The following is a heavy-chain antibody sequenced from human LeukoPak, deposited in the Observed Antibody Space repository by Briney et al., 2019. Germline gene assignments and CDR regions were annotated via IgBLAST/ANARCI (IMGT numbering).Heavy chain of an antibody. Sequence: PGGSLRLSCAASGFTFSSYGMHWVRQAPGKGLEWVAFIRYDGSNKYYADSVKGRFTISRDNSKNTLYLQMNSLRAEDTAVYYCARVVCSSTSCRFDYWGQGTLVTVSS. CDR3: ARVVCSSTSCRFDY. J-gene: IGHJ4*02. CDR1: GFTFSSYG. CDR2: IRYDGSNK. V-gene: IGHV3-30*02. D-gene: IGHD2-2*01.